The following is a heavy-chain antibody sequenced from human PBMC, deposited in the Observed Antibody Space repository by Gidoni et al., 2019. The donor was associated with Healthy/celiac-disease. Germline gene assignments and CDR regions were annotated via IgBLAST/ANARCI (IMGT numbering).Heavy chain of an antibody. D-gene: IGHD2-2*01. Sequence: QVQLVQSGAEVKKPGSSVKVPCKASGGSFSSYAITWVRQAPGQGLEWMGGIIPIFGTANYTQKFQGRVTITADESTSTAYMELSSLRSEDTAVYYCARGDGDIVVVPAALAQNWFDPWGQGTLVTVSS. V-gene: IGHV1-69*01. CDR2: IIPIFGTA. CDR1: GGSFSSYA. J-gene: IGHJ5*02. CDR3: ARGDGDIVVVPAALAQNWFDP.